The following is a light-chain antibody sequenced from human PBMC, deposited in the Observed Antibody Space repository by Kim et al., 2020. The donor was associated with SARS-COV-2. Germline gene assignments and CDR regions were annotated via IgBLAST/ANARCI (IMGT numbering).Light chain of an antibody. J-gene: IGLJ7*01. CDR3: QSYDTSDLAV. CDR1: SGSIASNY. Sequence: NFMLTQPHSLSESPGKTVTISCTRSSGSIASNYVQWYQQRSGSAPTTLIYEDNRRPSGVPDRFSGSIDRSSNSASLTISGLKTEDEADYYCQSYDTSDLAVFGGGTQLTVL. CDR2: EDN. V-gene: IGLV6-57*04.